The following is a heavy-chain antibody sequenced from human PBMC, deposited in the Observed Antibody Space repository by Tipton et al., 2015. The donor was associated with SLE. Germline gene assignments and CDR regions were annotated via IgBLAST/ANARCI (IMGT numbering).Heavy chain of an antibody. V-gene: IGHV4-4*02. CDR1: DGSISSSNW. Sequence: TLSLTCSVSDGSISSSNWWSWVRQPPEKGLEWIGEIYHSGSTNYNPSLKSRVTISVDTSKNQFSLKLSSATAADTAVYYCARGISPRVFDIWGQGTMVTVAS. CDR3: ARGISPRVFDI. CDR2: IYHSGST. J-gene: IGHJ3*02.